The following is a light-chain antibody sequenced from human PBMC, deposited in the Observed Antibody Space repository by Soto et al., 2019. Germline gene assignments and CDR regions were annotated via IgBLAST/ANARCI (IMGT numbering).Light chain of an antibody. J-gene: IGLJ1*01. CDR2: EVN. CDR1: SRDVGGYNY. CDR3: SSYTSSSTLYV. V-gene: IGLV2-14*01. Sequence: QSVLTQPPSASGSPGQSVTISCTGTSRDVGGYNYVSWYQQHPGKAPKLMIYEVNNRPSGVSNRFSGSKSGNTASLTISGLQAEDEADYYCSSYTSSSTLYVFGTGTKVTVL.